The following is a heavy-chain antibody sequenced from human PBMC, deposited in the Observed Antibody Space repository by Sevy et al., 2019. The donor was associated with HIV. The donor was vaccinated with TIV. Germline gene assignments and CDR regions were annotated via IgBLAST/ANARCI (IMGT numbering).Heavy chain of an antibody. CDR2: ISYDGSNK. CDR3: AKAHSSGWYGRSWFDY. J-gene: IGHJ4*02. CDR1: GFTFSSYA. Sequence: GGSLRLSCAASGFTFSSYAMHWVRQAPGKGLEWVAVISYDGSNKYYADSVKGRFTISRDNSKNTLYLQMNSLRAEDTAVYYCAKAHSSGWYGRSWFDYWGQGTLVTVSS. V-gene: IGHV3-30*04. D-gene: IGHD6-19*01.